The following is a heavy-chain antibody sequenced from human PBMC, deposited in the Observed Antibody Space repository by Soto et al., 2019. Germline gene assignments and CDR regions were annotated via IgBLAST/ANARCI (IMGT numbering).Heavy chain of an antibody. J-gene: IGHJ5*02. V-gene: IGHV1-8*01. Sequence: QVQLVQSGAEVKKPGASVKVSCKASGYTFTSYDINWVRQATGQGLEYLGWMNPNSGNTGYVQKFQGRVTMTRDTSISTAYMELSSLRSEDTAVYFCARGVKYGAYSRCVDPWGQGTLVTVSS. CDR2: MNPNSGNT. CDR1: GYTFTSYD. D-gene: IGHD4-17*01. CDR3: ARGVKYGAYSRCVDP.